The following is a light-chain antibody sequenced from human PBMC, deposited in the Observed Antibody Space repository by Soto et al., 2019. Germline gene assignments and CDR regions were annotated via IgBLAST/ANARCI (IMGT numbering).Light chain of an antibody. CDR1: QSVISNY. Sequence: EVVLTQSPGTVSLSPGERVTLSCRASQSVISNYLAWYQQRPGQAPRLLICAASSRATGIPDRFSGSGSGTDFTLSISRPEAKDFAVYYCQQYGSSLTWTFGQGTKVE. J-gene: IGKJ1*01. V-gene: IGKV3-20*01. CDR3: QQYGSSLTWT. CDR2: AAS.